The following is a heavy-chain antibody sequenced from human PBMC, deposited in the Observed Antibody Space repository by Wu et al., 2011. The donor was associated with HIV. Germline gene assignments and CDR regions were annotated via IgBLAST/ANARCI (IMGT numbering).Heavy chain of an antibody. V-gene: IGHV3-48*03. D-gene: IGHD2-15*01. CDR3: ARDPDCGGGSCQNPDAFDI. Sequence: VQLVQSGGGLVQPGGSLRLSCAASGFTFSVFEMNWVRQTPGKGLEWVSYISSRSATQYADSVKGRFTISRDNAKNSLYLQMNSLRAEDTAVYYCARDPDCGGGSCQNPDAFDIWGQGTMVTVSS. CDR1: GFTFSVFE. J-gene: IGHJ3*02. CDR2: ISSRSAT.